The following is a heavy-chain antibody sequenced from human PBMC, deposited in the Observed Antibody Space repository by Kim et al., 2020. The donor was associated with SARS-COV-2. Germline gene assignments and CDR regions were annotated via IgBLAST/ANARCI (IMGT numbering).Heavy chain of an antibody. Sequence: GGSLRLSCAASGFTVSSNYMSWLRQAPGKGLEWLSVIYSGDKTYYVESVKGRLTISRDNSKNTLYLQMSSLRVEATAVYYCATNLAAAGVVWGQGTLVT. CDR1: GFTVSSNY. CDR2: IYSGDKT. CDR3: ATNLAAAGVV. V-gene: IGHV3-66*01. D-gene: IGHD6-13*01. J-gene: IGHJ4*02.